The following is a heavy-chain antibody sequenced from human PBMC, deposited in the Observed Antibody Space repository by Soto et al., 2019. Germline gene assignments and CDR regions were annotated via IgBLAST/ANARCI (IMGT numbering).Heavy chain of an antibody. CDR3: ARESESSSWYFVSHWFDP. Sequence: QVQLQESGPGLVKPSQTLSLTCTVSGGSISSGGYYWSWIRQHPGKGLEWIGYIYYSGSTYYNPSLKSRVTISVDTSKNQFSLKLSSVTAADTAVYYCARESESSSWYFVSHWFDPWGQGTLVTVSS. V-gene: IGHV4-31*03. CDR1: GGSISSGGYY. J-gene: IGHJ5*02. CDR2: IYYSGST. D-gene: IGHD6-13*01.